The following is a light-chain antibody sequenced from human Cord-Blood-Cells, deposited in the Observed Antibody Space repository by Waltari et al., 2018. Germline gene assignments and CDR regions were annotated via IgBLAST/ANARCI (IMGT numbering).Light chain of an antibody. V-gene: IGKV1-39*01. Sequence: DIQMTQSPSSLSASVGDRFTITCRASQSISSYLNWYQQKPGKAPKLLIYAASSLQSVVPSRFSGSGSGTDFTLTISSLQPEDFATYYCQQSYSTPLTFGGGTKVEIK. CDR2: AAS. CDR3: QQSYSTPLT. J-gene: IGKJ4*01. CDR1: QSISSY.